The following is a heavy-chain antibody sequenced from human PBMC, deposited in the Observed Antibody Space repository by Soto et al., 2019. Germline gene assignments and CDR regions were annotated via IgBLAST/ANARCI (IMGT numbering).Heavy chain of an antibody. V-gene: IGHV4-31*03. CDR1: GGSISSGGYY. D-gene: IGHD2-21*02. Sequence: SETLSLTCTVSGGSISSGGYYWSWIRQHPGKGLEWIGYIYYSGSTYYNPSLKSRVTISVDTSKNQFSLKLSSVTAADTAVYYCARGAPVVVTAMGWFAPWGQGTLVTVSS. J-gene: IGHJ5*02. CDR3: ARGAPVVVTAMGWFAP. CDR2: IYYSGST.